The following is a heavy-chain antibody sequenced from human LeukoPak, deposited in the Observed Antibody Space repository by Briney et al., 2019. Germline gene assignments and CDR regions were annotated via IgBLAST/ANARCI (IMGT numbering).Heavy chain of an antibody. CDR1: GDSISSYY. D-gene: IGHD2-8*02. CDR2: IYYTGST. Sequence: PSETLSLTCTVSGDSISSYYWSWIRQPPGKRLGWIGYIYYTGSTNYNSSLKSRDSISVDTSKNHFSLNLSSVTAADTAVYYCVRSGPYWNYYGMDVWGQGTTVTVSS. J-gene: IGHJ6*02. V-gene: IGHV4-59*01. CDR3: VRSGPYWNYYGMDV.